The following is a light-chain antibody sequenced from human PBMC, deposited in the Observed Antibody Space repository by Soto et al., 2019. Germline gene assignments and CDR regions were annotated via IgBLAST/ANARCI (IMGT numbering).Light chain of an antibody. CDR3: QQRSNWPPEVT. Sequence: EIVLTQSPDTLSLSPGERATLSCRASQSVGSSLAWYQQKPGQAPRLLIYDASNRATGIPARFSGSGSGTDFHLTISSLEPEDFAVYYCQQRSNWPPEVTFGPGTKVDIK. CDR2: DAS. V-gene: IGKV3-11*01. J-gene: IGKJ3*01. CDR1: QSVGSS.